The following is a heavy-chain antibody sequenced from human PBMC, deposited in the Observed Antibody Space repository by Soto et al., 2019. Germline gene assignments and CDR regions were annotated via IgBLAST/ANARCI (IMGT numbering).Heavy chain of an antibody. J-gene: IGHJ4*02. CDR2: IKQDGSEK. D-gene: IGHD3-22*01. V-gene: IGHV3-7*01. CDR1: GFTFSSYW. Sequence: GGSLRLSCAASGFTFSSYWMSWVRQAPGKGLEWVANIKQDGSEKYYVDSVKGRFTISRDNAKNSLYLQMNSLRAEDTAVYYCARENPHDSSGCSFDYWGQGXLVTVSS. CDR3: ARENPHDSSGCSFDY.